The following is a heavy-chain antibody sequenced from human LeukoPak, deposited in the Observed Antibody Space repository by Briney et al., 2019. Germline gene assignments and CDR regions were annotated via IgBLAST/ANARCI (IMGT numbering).Heavy chain of an antibody. CDR2: IKQDGSEK. CDR3: ARAGRKSRGVDLVRKKETGYYYYMDV. D-gene: IGHD3-10*02. CDR1: EFTFFTYS. Sequence: GGSLRLSCAASEFTFFTYSMSWVRQAPGQGLEWVANIKQDGSEKYSVDSVKGRFTISRDNAKNSLYLQMNSLRAEDTAVYYCARAGRKSRGVDLVRKKETGYYYYMDVWGKGTTVTVSS. J-gene: IGHJ6*03. V-gene: IGHV3-7*01.